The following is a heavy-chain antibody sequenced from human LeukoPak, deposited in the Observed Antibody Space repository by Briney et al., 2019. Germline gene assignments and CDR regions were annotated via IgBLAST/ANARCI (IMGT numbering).Heavy chain of an antibody. D-gene: IGHD2-2*03. V-gene: IGHV3-11*04. Sequence: GGSLRLSCAASGFSFSDYYMTWIRQAPGKGLEWVSYISSSGSTIYYADSVKGRFTISRDNAKNSLYLQMNSLRAEDTAVYYCASGYCGGISCYASVYWGQGTLVTVSS. CDR3: ASGYCGGISCYASVY. CDR2: ISSSGSTI. CDR1: GFSFSDYY. J-gene: IGHJ4*02.